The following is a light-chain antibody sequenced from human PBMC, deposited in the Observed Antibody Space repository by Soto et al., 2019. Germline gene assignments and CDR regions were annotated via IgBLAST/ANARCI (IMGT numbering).Light chain of an antibody. CDR1: SSTFANNY. CDR2: RSD. V-gene: IGLV1-47*01. CDR3: AAYTGNWNGPV. J-gene: IGLJ2*01. Sequence: QSVLTQPPSVSGTPGQRVSISCSGDSSTFANNYVHWYQQVPGAAPKLLIYRSDQRPSGVPERFSGSKSGTSASLTISGRRAEDEAQYYCAAYTGNWNGPVFGGGTKLTVL.